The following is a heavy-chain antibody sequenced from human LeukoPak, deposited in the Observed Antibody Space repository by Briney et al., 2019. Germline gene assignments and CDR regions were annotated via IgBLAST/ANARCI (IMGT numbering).Heavy chain of an antibody. J-gene: IGHJ4*02. CDR3: ASLSYYDLSGYFY. V-gene: IGHV4-30-2*01. Sequence: PSQTLSLTCAVSGGSISSGGYSWSWIRQPPGKGLEWIGYIYHSGSTYYNPSLKSRVTISVDRSKNQFSLKLSSVTAADTAVYYCASLSYYDLSGYFYWGQGTLVTVSS. CDR1: GGSISSGGYS. CDR2: IYHSGST. D-gene: IGHD3-22*01.